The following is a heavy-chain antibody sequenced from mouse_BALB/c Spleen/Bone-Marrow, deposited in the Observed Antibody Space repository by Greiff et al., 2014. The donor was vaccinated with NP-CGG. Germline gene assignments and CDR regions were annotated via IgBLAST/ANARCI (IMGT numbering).Heavy chain of an antibody. D-gene: IGHD4-1*01. V-gene: IGHV1S81*02. J-gene: IGHJ2*01. CDR1: GYTFTSYY. CDR3: TRGRTWDFDY. Sequence: VQLQQSGAELVKPGASVKLSCKASGYTFTSYYMYWVKQRPGQGLERIGEINPSNGGTNFNEKFKSRATLTVDKSSSTAYMQLSSLTSEDSAVYYCTRGRTWDFDYWGQGTTLTVSS. CDR2: INPSNGGT.